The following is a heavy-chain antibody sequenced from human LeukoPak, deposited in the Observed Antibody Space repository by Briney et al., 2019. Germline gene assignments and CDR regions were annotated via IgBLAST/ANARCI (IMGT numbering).Heavy chain of an antibody. CDR3: ARSYSPFDY. D-gene: IGHD6-13*01. J-gene: IGHJ4*02. Sequence: GGSLRLSCAASGFTFDDYAMHWVRQAPGKGLEWVSLISGDGGSTSHADSVKGRFTISRDNSKNSLYLQMNSLRAEDTAVYYCARSYSPFDYWGQGTLVTVSS. CDR1: GFTFDDYA. V-gene: IGHV3-43*02. CDR2: ISGDGGST.